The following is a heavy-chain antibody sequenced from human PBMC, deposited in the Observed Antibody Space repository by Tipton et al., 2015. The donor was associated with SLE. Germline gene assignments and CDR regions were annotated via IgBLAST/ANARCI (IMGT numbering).Heavy chain of an antibody. CDR3: ARGGYFYGSGSPDTFDI. CDR2: ISSSSSYI. CDR1: GFTFSSYS. Sequence: SLRLSCAASGFTFSSYSMNWVRQAPGKGLEWVSSISSSSSYIYYADSVKGRFTISRDNAKNSLYLQMNSLGAEDTAVFYCARGGYFYGSGSPDTFDIWGQGTMVTVSS. D-gene: IGHD3-10*01. V-gene: IGHV3-21*03. J-gene: IGHJ3*02.